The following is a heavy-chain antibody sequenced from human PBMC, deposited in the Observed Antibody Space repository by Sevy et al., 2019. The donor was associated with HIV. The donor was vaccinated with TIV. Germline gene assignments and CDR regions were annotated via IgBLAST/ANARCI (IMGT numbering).Heavy chain of an antibody. CDR3: ARADYGDYSGEFDY. J-gene: IGHJ4*02. V-gene: IGHV3-30-3*01. D-gene: IGHD4-17*01. CDR2: ISYDGSNK. CDR1: GITFSSHA. Sequence: GGSLRLSGAASGITFSSHAMHWVRQAPGKGLEWVTIISYDGSNKYYADSVKGRFTISRDNCKNTLYLQMNSLRAEDTAVYYCARADYGDYSGEFDYWGQGTLVTVSS.